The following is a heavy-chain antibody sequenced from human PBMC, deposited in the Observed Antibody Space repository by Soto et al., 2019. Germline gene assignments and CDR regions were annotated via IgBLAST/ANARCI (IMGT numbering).Heavy chain of an antibody. CDR3: TREAIVVIPAAKPSHFDS. D-gene: IGHD2-2*01. Sequence: QVQLVQSGAEVKKPGASVKVSCKGLGYNFIKYGINWVRQAPGQGLEWMGWISPYSGYTHSAQKFHGRITLVTATAATTAYMELRSLSSADTALYDCTREAIVVIPAAKPSHFDSWCQGTLVTVST. CDR1: GYNFIKYG. J-gene: IGHJ4*02. V-gene: IGHV1-18*01. CDR2: ISPYSGYT.